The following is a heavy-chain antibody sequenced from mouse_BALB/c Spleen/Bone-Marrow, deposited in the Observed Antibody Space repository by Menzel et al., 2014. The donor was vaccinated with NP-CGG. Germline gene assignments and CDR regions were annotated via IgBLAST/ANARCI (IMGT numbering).Heavy chain of an antibody. CDR3: ARSPGNYVY. Sequence: QVHVKQSGAELAKPGASVKMSCKASGYTFTSYWMHWVKQRPGQGLEWIGYINPSTGYTEYNQKFKDKATLTADKSSSTAYMQLSSLTSEDSAVYYCARSPGNYVYWSQGTLVTVSA. CDR2: INPSTGYT. D-gene: IGHD2-1*01. V-gene: IGHV1-7*01. CDR1: GYTFTSYW. J-gene: IGHJ3*01.